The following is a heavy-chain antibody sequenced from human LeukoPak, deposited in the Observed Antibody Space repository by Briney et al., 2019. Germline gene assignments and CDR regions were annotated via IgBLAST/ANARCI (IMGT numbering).Heavy chain of an antibody. J-gene: IGHJ4*02. V-gene: IGHV3-23*01. CDR2: ISASGGNT. D-gene: IGHD3-10*01. CDR3: AKDRDYYGSGSYSYYFDY. Sequence: PGGSLRLSCAASGFTFSGYVMTWVRQAPGKGLEWVSAISASGGNTYYADSVKGRFTISRDNPKNTLSLQMNSLRAEDTAVYYCAKDRDYYGSGSYSYYFDYWGQGTLVTVSS. CDR1: GFTFSGYV.